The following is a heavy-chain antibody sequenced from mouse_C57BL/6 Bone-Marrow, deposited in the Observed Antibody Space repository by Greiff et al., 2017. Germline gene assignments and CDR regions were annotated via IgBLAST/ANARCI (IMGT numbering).Heavy chain of an antibody. CDR3: ARKIYYYGSSYDWYFDV. J-gene: IGHJ1*03. Sequence: VQLQQSGAELARPGASVKLSCKASGYTFTSYGISWVKQRTGQGLEWIGEIYPRSGNTYYNEKFKGKATLTADKSSSTAYMELRSLTSEDSAVYFCARKIYYYGSSYDWYFDVWGTGTTVTVSS. CDR1: GYTFTSYG. V-gene: IGHV1-81*01. CDR2: IYPRSGNT. D-gene: IGHD1-1*01.